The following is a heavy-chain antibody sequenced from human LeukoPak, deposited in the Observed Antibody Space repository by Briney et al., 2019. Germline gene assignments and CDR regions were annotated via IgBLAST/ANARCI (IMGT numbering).Heavy chain of an antibody. Sequence: GGSLRLSCAASGFTFSSYAMHWVRQAPGKGLEWVAVISYDGTTKYCEDSVKGRFTISRDNSKNTLYLQINSLRAEDTAVYYCASTRDTATNYFDYWGQGTLVTVSS. CDR1: GFTFSSYA. V-gene: IGHV3-30*04. CDR3: ASTRDTATNYFDY. CDR2: ISYDGTTK. J-gene: IGHJ4*02. D-gene: IGHD5-18*01.